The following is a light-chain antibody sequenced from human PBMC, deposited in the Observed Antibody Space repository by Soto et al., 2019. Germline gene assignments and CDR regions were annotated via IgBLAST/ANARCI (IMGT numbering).Light chain of an antibody. J-gene: IGLJ2*01. CDR2: DVS. Sequence: QSALTQPASVSGSPGQSITFSCTGTSNDIGGYNYVSWYQQHPGKAPKLMIFDVSNRPSGVSYRFSGSKSGNTASLTISGLQAEDEVDYYCSSYTSSSTLLFGGGTKLTVL. CDR1: SNDIGGYNY. V-gene: IGLV2-14*01. CDR3: SSYTSSSTLL.